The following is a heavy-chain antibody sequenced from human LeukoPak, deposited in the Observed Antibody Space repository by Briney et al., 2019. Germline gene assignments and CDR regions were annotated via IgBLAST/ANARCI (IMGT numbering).Heavy chain of an antibody. J-gene: IGHJ4*02. CDR2: ISSSSSTI. CDR1: GFTFNSYS. D-gene: IGHD5-18*01. Sequence: GGSLRLSCAASGFTFNSYSMNWVRQAPGEGLEWVSYISSSSSTIYYADSVKGRFTISRDNAKNSLYLQMNSLRAEDTAVYYCAREVGGYSYGVDYWGQGTLVTVSS. V-gene: IGHV3-48*01. CDR3: AREVGGYSYGVDY.